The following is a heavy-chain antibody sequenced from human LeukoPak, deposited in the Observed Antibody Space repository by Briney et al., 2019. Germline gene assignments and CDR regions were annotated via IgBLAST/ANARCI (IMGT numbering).Heavy chain of an antibody. Sequence: SVKVSCKVSGYTLTEFSMHWVRQAPGKGLEWMGGFDPEDGETIYAQELQGRVTMTKDTSTDTAYMELSSLRSEDTAVYYCATWYYYDSSDYYLADYWGQGTLVTVSS. D-gene: IGHD3-22*01. J-gene: IGHJ4*02. V-gene: IGHV1-24*01. CDR2: FDPEDGET. CDR1: GYTLTEFS. CDR3: ATWYYYDSSDYYLADY.